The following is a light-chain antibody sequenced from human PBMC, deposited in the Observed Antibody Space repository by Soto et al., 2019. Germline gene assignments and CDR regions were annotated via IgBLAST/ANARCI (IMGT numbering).Light chain of an antibody. CDR1: QSVSSD. CDR2: GAS. Sequence: VIPDSPAPLSSCDSDANSIACRASQSVSSDLAWYQQKPGQTPRLLIYGASTRAPGIPARFSGSGSGTEFTLTISCLQSDDFAVYYCRHAKKWTWKFGQGTKVEI. V-gene: IGKV3-15*01. CDR3: RHAKKWTWK. J-gene: IGKJ1*01.